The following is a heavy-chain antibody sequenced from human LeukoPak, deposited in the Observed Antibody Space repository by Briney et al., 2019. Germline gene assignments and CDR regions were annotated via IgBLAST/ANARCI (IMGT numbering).Heavy chain of an antibody. V-gene: IGHV3-7*01. CDR2: LKQDGSEK. J-gene: IGHJ4*02. CDR3: ARRGDFWSGYSGDY. D-gene: IGHD3-3*01. Sequence: TGGSLRLSCAASGFTFSSYWMSLVRQAPGKRLGGVADLKQDGSEKYYVDSVKGRFTISRDNAKNSLYLQMNSLRAEDTAVHYCARRGDFWSGYSGDYWGQGTLVTASS. CDR1: GFTFSSYW.